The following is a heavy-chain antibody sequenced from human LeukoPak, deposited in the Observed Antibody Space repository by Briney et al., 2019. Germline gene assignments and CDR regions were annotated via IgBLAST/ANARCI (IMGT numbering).Heavy chain of an antibody. CDR1: GFTFSSYA. Sequence: GGSLRLSCAASGFTFSSYAMNWVRQAPGKGLEWVSAICSNDNNTYYANSVKGRFTISRDNSKNTLYLQMNSLRAEDTAVYYCAKDLSGDGDYWGQGTLVTVSS. CDR2: ICSNDNNT. CDR3: AKDLSGDGDY. D-gene: IGHD4-17*01. J-gene: IGHJ4*02. V-gene: IGHV3-23*01.